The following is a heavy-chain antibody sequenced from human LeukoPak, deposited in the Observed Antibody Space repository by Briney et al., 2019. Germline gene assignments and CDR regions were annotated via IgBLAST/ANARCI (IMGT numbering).Heavy chain of an antibody. CDR1: GGTFSSYA. D-gene: IGHD5-18*01. CDR3: ARDNVDTATYGMDV. J-gene: IGHJ6*02. V-gene: IGHV1-69*04. Sequence: SVKVSCKASGGTFSSYAISWVRQAPGQGLEWMGRIIPILGIADYAQKFQGRVTITADKSTSTAYMELSSLRSEDTAVYYCARDNVDTATYGMDVWGQGTTVTVSS. CDR2: IIPILGIA.